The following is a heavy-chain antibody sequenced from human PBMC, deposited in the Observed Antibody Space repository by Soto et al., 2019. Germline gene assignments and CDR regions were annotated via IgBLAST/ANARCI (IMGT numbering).Heavy chain of an antibody. CDR1: GAALSSGGYF. D-gene: IGHD6-19*01. CDR2: IYYSGGT. V-gene: IGHV4-61*08. J-gene: IGHJ5*02. Sequence: SETLSLTFTVSGAALSSGGYFYTGCRHPPGKGLEWLGYIYYSGGTNYKTSLKSRVTISLDKSKSQFSLRLISVTASDTAFYYCTREQSDDNYFDPWGQGTLVTVSS. CDR3: TREQSDDNYFDP.